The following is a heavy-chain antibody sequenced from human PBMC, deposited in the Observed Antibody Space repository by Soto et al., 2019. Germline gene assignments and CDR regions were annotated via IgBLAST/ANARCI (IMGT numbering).Heavy chain of an antibody. CDR3: VRLIAGAAPAY. Sequence: GESLKISCKGSGYSFTTYWISWVRQMPGKGLEWMGRIDPSDSYTNYSPSSQGHVTISVDKSISTAYLQWSSLKASDTAMYYCVRLIAGAAPAYWGKGPMVIVSS. J-gene: IGHJ4*02. CDR2: IDPSDSYT. CDR1: GYSFTTYW. D-gene: IGHD6-13*01. V-gene: IGHV5-10-1*01.